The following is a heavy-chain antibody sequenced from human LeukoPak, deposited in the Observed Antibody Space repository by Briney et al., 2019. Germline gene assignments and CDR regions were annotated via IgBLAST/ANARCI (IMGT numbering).Heavy chain of an antibody. Sequence: ASVKVSCKASGYTFTSYYMHWVRQAPGQGLEWMGIINPSGGSTSYAQKSQGRVTMTRDTSTSTVYMELSSLRSEDTAVYYCATELTEKYYYYGMDVWGQGTTVTVSS. V-gene: IGHV1-46*01. D-gene: IGHD3-16*01. CDR1: GYTFTSYY. CDR3: ATELTEKYYYYGMDV. J-gene: IGHJ6*02. CDR2: INPSGGST.